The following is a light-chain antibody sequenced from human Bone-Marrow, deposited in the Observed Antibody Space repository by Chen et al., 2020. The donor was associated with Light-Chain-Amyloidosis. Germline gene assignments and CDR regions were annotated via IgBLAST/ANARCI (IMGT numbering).Light chain of an antibody. CDR1: RSNVGANG. CDR2: DTN. V-gene: IGLV1-44*01. Sequence: QSVLTQPPSASGTPGQRVTISCSGGRSNVGANGVNWYQQLPGAAPKLLIFDTNRRPSGVPDRFSGSKSGTAASLAISDRQSEDVAHYYCAPWDDRLNGWVFGGGTRLTVL. J-gene: IGLJ3*02. CDR3: APWDDRLNGWV.